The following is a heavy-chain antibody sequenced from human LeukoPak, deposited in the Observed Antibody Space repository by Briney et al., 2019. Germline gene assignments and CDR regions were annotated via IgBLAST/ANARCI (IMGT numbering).Heavy chain of an antibody. CDR1: GDSLSNYF. Sequence: SETLSLTCSDSGDSLSNYFWSWIRQPPGKGLECMGLIYYSETTNSNPSFKSRVTISVDTSKNQFSLTLSSVTAAGTAVYYCARHAFDWLLYLFGAFEIWGQGTIVTVSS. V-gene: IGHV4-59*08. J-gene: IGHJ3*02. D-gene: IGHD3-9*01. CDR2: IYYSETT. CDR3: ARHAFDWLLYLFGAFEI.